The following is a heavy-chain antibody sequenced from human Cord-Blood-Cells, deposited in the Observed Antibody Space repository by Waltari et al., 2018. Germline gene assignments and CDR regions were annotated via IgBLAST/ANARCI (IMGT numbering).Heavy chain of an antibody. CDR2: IYYSGST. CDR1: GGSISSSSYY. V-gene: IGHV4-39*07. D-gene: IGHD6-13*01. Sequence: QLQLQESGPGLVKPSETLSLTCTVSGGSISSSSYYWGWIRQPTGKGLEWIGSIYYSGSTYYNPSLKSRVTISVDTSKNQFSLKLSSVTAADTAVYYCARLAAAGTGLWDYWGQGTLVTVSS. CDR3: ARLAAAGTGLWDY. J-gene: IGHJ4*02.